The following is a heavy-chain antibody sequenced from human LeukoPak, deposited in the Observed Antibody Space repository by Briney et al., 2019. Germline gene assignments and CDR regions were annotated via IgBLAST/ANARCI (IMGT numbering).Heavy chain of an antibody. D-gene: IGHD3-10*01. CDR1: GFTFSSYA. J-gene: IGHJ5*02. CDR3: AKGPAMVRGTFDP. V-gene: IGHV3-23*01. Sequence: GGSLRLSCATSGFTFSSYAMSWVRQAPGKGLEWVSSISGSGGNTYYADSVKGRFTISRDYSKNTLHLQMNSLRTEETAVYYCAKGPAMVRGTFDPWGQGTLVTVSS. CDR2: ISGSGGNT.